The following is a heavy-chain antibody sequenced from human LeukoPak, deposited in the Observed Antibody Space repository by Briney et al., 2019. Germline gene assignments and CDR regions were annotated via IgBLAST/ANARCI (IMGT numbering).Heavy chain of an antibody. J-gene: IGHJ6*03. CDR1: GFTFSSYG. CDR2: IRYDGSNK. D-gene: IGHD2-2*01. CDR3: AKTRRRSSAYYYYMDV. V-gene: IGHV3-30*02. Sequence: GGSLRLSCAASGFTFSSYGMHWVRQAPGKGLEWVAFIRYDGSNKYYADSVKGRFTISRDNSKNTLYLQMNSLRAEDTAVYYCAKTRRRSSAYYYYMDVWGKGTTVTVSS.